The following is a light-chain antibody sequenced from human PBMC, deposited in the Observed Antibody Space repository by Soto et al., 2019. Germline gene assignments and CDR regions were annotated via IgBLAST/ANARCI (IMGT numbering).Light chain of an antibody. CDR3: QQYHNWPPQYT. Sequence: EIVMTQSPASLSVSPGDGATLSCRASQSVASNVAWYQQKPGQGPRLLIHGASTRAVGVPARLSGSGSGTDSLLTINSRKSEDFAVYYCQQYHNWPPQYTFGQGTKLQIK. CDR1: QSVASN. V-gene: IGKV3-15*01. CDR2: GAS. J-gene: IGKJ2*01.